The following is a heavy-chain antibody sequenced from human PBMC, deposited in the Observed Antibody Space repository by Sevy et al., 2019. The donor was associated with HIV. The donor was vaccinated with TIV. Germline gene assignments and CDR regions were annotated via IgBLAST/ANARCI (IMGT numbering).Heavy chain of an antibody. V-gene: IGHV3-74*03. CDR3: VREGVAFWSGPVDFYYGMDV. Sequence: GGSLRLSCAASEFTFSRYLMHWVRQAPGKGLVWVAQIKHDGSSTTYADSVKGRFPISRDNAKNTVYLQMNSLRADDTAVYYCVREGVAFWSGPVDFYYGMDVWGQGATVTVSS. J-gene: IGHJ6*02. D-gene: IGHD3-3*01. CDR1: EFTFSRYL. CDR2: IKHDGSST.